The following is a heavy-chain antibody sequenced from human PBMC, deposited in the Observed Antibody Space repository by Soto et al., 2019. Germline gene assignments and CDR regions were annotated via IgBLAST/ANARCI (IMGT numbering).Heavy chain of an antibody. CDR2: INHSGST. CDR3: ARGDFAWEPSTDY. V-gene: IGHV4-34*01. CDR1: GGSLSGYY. Sequence: SETLSLTCAVYGGSLSGYYWSWIRQPPGKGLEWIGEINHSGSTNYSPSLKSRVTILVDASKNQFSLQLSSVTAADTAMYYCARGDFAWEPSTDYWGEGTLVTVSS. D-gene: IGHD3-3*01. J-gene: IGHJ4*02.